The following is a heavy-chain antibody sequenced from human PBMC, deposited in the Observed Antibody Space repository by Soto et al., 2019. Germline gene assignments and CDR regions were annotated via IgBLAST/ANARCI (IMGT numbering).Heavy chain of an antibody. CDR2: VSTYNGNT. D-gene: IGHD3-10*01. Sequence: QVQLVQSGAEVKKPGASVKVSCKASGYIFTSFGITWVRQAPGQGLEWMGWVSTYNGNTKYAQKLQGRVTMRTDTSTSTAYMELRSLRSDDTALYYCTRGAGQGSGSYDWGQGTLVTVSS. V-gene: IGHV1-18*01. J-gene: IGHJ4*02. CDR3: TRGAGQGSGSYD. CDR1: GYIFTSFG.